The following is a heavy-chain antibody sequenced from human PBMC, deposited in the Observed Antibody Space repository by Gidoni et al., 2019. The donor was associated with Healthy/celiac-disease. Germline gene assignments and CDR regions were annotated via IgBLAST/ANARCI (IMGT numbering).Heavy chain of an antibody. CDR2: ISWNSCSI. V-gene: IGHV3-9*01. J-gene: IGHJ4*02. CDR1: RFTFDDYA. CDR3: AKGSGLADTEYYFDY. D-gene: IGHD5-18*01. Sequence: EVQLVESGGGLVQPGRSLRLSGAASRFTFDDYAMHWVRQAPGKGLEWVSGISWNSCSIGYADSVKGRFTISRDNAKNSLYLQMNSLRAEDTALYYCAKGSGLADTEYYFDYWGQGTPVTVSS.